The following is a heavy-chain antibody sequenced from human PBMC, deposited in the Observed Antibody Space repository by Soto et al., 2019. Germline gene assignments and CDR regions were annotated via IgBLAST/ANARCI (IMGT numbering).Heavy chain of an antibody. CDR3: ARHDGFSSGWIFDE. V-gene: IGHV4-30-2*01. CDR1: GGSISSGGYS. J-gene: IGHJ4*01. Sequence: SETLSLTCAVSGGSISSGGYSWIWIPQPPGKGLEWIGYIYHSGSTYYNPSLKSRVTISVDRSKNQFSLKLSSVTAADTAVYYCARHDGFSSGWIFDEWGHGTLVTVSS. CDR2: IYHSGST. D-gene: IGHD6-19*01.